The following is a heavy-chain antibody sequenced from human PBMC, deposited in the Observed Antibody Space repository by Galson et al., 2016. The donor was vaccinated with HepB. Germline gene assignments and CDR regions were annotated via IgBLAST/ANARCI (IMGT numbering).Heavy chain of an antibody. CDR2: IYYSGTT. CDR1: GGSIRSSSYY. Sequence: ETLSLTCTVSGGSIRSSSYYWAWIRQPPGKGLEWIGSIYYSGTTYYNPSLQSRVTISVDTSKNQFSLRLSFVTAADTAVYSCARQDRAGLVNFWGQGRMVTVSS. V-gene: IGHV4-39*01. J-gene: IGHJ3*01. D-gene: IGHD3/OR15-3a*01. CDR3: ARQDRAGLVNF.